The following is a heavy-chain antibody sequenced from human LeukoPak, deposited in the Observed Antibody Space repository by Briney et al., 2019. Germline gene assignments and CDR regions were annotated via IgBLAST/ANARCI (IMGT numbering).Heavy chain of an antibody. CDR1: GGSISSYY. CDR3: ASFKTTYLDW. J-gene: IGHJ4*02. D-gene: IGHD2/OR15-2a*01. V-gene: IGHV4-59*01. Sequence: SETLSLTCTVSGGSISSYYWSWIRQPPGKGLEWIGYIYYSGSTNYNPSLKSRVTISVDTSKNQFSLKLSSVTAADTAVYYCASFKTTYLDWWGQGTLVTVSS. CDR2: IYYSGST.